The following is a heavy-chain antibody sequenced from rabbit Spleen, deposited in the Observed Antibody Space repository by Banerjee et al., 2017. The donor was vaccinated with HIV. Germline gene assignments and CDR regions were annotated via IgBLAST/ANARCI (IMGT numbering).Heavy chain of an antibody. D-gene: IGHD1-1*01. CDR2: AYAGSSGST. CDR3: VRDAYGSSTGYFTYFNL. V-gene: IGHV1S40*01. J-gene: IGHJ4*01. Sequence: QSLEESGGGLVKPGASLTLTCKASGFSFNSGYDMCWVRQAPGKGLEWVACAYAGSSGSTYSANSVKGRFTISRDNAQNTLYLQMNSLTAADTATYFCVRDAYGSSTGYFTYFNLWGPGTLVTVS. CDR1: GFSFNSGYD.